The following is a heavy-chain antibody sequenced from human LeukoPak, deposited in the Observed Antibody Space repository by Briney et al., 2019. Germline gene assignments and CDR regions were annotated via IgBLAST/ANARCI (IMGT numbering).Heavy chain of an antibody. CDR3: ASVIVVVPAAILGYYGMDV. J-gene: IGHJ6*02. Sequence: PGGSLRLSCAASGFTFSSYWMHWVRQAPGKGLEWVAVISYDGSNKYYADSVRGRFTISRDNSKNTLYLQMNSLRAEDTAVYYCASVIVVVPAAILGYYGMDVWGQGTTVTVSS. CDR1: GFTFSSYW. CDR2: ISYDGSNK. D-gene: IGHD2-2*01. V-gene: IGHV3-30-3*01.